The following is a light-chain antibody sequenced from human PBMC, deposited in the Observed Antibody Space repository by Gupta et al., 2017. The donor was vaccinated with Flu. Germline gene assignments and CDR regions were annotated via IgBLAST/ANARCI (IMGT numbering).Light chain of an antibody. CDR3: QQSYSTPYI. CDR1: QSISSY. CDR2: AAS. V-gene: IGKV1-39*01. Sequence: DIQMTQSPSSLSASVGDSLTITCRASQSISSYLNWYQQKPGEAPKLLIYAASSLESGVPSRFSGGGSGTDFTLTIRSLQPEDFATYYCQQSYSTPYIFGQGTKLEIK. J-gene: IGKJ2*01.